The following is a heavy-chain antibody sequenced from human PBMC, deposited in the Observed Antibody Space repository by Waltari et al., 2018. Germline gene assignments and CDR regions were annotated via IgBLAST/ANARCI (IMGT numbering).Heavy chain of an antibody. Sequence: QVQLVQSGAEVKKPGSSVKVSCKASGGTFSSYTISWVRQAPGQGLEWMGRIIPSLGIANDAQKFQGRVTITADKSTSTAYMELSSLRSEDTAVYYCARDRLGQQLVYDYWGQGTLVTVSS. CDR1: GGTFSSYT. J-gene: IGHJ4*02. CDR2: IIPSLGIA. V-gene: IGHV1-69*08. CDR3: ARDRLGQQLVYDY. D-gene: IGHD6-13*01.